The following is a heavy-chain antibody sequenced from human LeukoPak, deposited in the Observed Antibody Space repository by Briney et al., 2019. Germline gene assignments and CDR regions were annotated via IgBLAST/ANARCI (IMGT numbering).Heavy chain of an antibody. CDR3: ATNVPGTTYIDD. CDR2: INHSGST. V-gene: IGHV4-34*01. Sequence: PSETLSLTCAVYGDSFSGYYWTWIRQPPGRGLEWIGEINHSGSTNFNPSLKSRVTISVDTSKSQFSLNLSSVIAADTAIYYCATNVPGTTYIDDWGQGTLVTVSS. CDR1: GDSFSGYY. J-gene: IGHJ4*02. D-gene: IGHD1-14*01.